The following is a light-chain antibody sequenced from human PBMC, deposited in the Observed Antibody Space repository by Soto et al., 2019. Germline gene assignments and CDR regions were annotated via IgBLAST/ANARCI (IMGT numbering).Light chain of an antibody. Sequence: DIQMTQSPYTLSASVGDRVTITCRASQSISTSLAWYQQKPGKAPNLLISGASSLESGVPSRFSGSGSGTEFTLTISSLQPDDFASYYCQQYYTYSTLGQGTKVDIK. CDR2: GAS. V-gene: IGKV1-5*01. J-gene: IGKJ1*01. CDR1: QSISTS. CDR3: QQYYTYST.